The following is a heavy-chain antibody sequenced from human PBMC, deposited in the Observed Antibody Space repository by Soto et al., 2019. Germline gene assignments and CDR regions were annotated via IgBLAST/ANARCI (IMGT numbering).Heavy chain of an antibody. CDR2: IYHSGST. Sequence: QVQLQESGPGLVKPSGTLSLTCAVSGGSISRSNWWSWVRQPPGKGLEWLGEIYHSGSTNYNPSLKGRVSISVDKSKNQFSLKLSAVTAPDTAVYYCARDANVDTAMVHNWFDPWGQGTLVTVSS. CDR1: GGSISRSNW. CDR3: ARDANVDTAMVHNWFDP. J-gene: IGHJ5*02. V-gene: IGHV4-4*02. D-gene: IGHD5-18*01.